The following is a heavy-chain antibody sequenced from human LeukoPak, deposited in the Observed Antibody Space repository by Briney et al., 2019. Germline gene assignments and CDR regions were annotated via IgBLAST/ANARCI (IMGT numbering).Heavy chain of an antibody. CDR3: ARSIGYFDPGFDY. D-gene: IGHD6-19*01. CDR1: GNSISSSSYY. J-gene: IGHJ4*02. CDR2: INYYGKT. Sequence: SETLSLTCTVSGNSISSSSYYWVWIRQPPGKGLEWIGSINYYGKTYYNPSLKSRVTISLDTSKNQFSLKLSSVTAADTAVYYCARSIGYFDPGFDYWGQGTLVTVSS. V-gene: IGHV4-39*07.